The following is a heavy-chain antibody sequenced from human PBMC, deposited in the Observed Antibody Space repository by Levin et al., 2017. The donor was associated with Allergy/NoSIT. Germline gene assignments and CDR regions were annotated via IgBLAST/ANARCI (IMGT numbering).Heavy chain of an antibody. CDR1: GFTFDDYA. V-gene: IGHV3-9*01. D-gene: IGHD3-9*01. CDR3: AKGGHGYYDILTGLYGMDV. Sequence: PGGSLRLSCAASGFTFDDYAMHWVRQAPGKGLEWVSGISWNSGSIGYADSVKGRFTISRDNAKNSLYLQMNSLRAEDTALYYCAKGGHGYYDILTGLYGMDVWGQGTTVTVSS. CDR2: ISWNSGSI. J-gene: IGHJ6*02.